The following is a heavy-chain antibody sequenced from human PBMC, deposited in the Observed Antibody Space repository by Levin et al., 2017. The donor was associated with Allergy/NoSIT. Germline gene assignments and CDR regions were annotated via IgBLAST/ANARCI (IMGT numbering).Heavy chain of an antibody. Sequence: GGSLRLSCAASGFTFSSYGMHWVRQAPGKGLEWVAVISYDGSNKYYADSVKGRFTISRDNSKNTLYLQMNSLRAEDTAVYYCAKNSYYYDSSGYYIDYWGQGTLVTVSS. CDR3: AKNSYYYDSSGYYIDY. J-gene: IGHJ4*02. V-gene: IGHV3-30*18. CDR1: GFTFSSYG. CDR2: ISYDGSNK. D-gene: IGHD3-22*01.